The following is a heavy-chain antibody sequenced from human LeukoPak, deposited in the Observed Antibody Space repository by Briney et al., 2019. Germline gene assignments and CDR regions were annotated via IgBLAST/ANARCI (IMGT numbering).Heavy chain of an antibody. Sequence: SETLSLTCAVSGGSISSGGYSWSWIRQPPGKGLEWIGYIYHSGSTNYNPSLKSRVTISVDTSKNQFSLKLSSVTAADTAVYYCARLGYSSSSPQTYYYYYMDVWGKGTTVTVSS. CDR2: IYHSGST. CDR3: ARLGYSSSSPQTYYYYYMDV. CDR1: GGSISSGGYS. V-gene: IGHV4-30-2*01. D-gene: IGHD6-6*01. J-gene: IGHJ6*03.